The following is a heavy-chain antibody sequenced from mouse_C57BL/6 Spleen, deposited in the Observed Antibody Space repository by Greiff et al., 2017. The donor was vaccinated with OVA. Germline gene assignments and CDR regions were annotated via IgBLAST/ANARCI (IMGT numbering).Heavy chain of an antibody. Sequence: EVKLQESGPGLVKPSQSLSLTCSVTGYSITSGYYWNWIRQFPGNKLEWMGYISYDGSNNYNPSLKNRISITRDTSKNQFFLKLNSVTTEDTATYYCAREDYDYDGGDYWGQGTTLTVSS. CDR2: ISYDGSN. CDR3: AREDYDYDGGDY. CDR1: GYSITSGYY. J-gene: IGHJ2*01. D-gene: IGHD2-4*01. V-gene: IGHV3-6*01.